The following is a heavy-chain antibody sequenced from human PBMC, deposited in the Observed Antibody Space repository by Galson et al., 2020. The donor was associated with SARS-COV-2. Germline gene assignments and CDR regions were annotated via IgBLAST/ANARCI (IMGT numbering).Heavy chain of an antibody. V-gene: IGHV4-4*07. J-gene: IGHJ5*02. CDR2: IYYTGTT. D-gene: IGHD6-19*01. CDR3: AKENSNAWGRALES. Sequence: SETLSLTCNVSGGAISNYFWTWIRQPAGKGLEWIGRIYYTGTTNYNASLKSRVTMSLDMSKNQLSLILTFVTAADTAVYYCAKENSNAWGRALESWGRGTLVTVSS. CDR1: GGAISNYF.